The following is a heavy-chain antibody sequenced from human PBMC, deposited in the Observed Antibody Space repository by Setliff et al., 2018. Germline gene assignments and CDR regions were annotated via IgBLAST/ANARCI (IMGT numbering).Heavy chain of an antibody. D-gene: IGHD3-10*01. Sequence: PGGSLRLSCAASGFTFSDHGMHWVRQAPGRGLEWVAFIQYDGIKTFHADSVQGRLSISRDNSRNTLYLQMNSLRPGDTAVYYCVTSTIIIYYFDFWGQGTPVTVSS. CDR1: GFTFSDHG. J-gene: IGHJ4*02. V-gene: IGHV3-30*02. CDR3: VTSTIIIYYFDF. CDR2: IQYDGIKT.